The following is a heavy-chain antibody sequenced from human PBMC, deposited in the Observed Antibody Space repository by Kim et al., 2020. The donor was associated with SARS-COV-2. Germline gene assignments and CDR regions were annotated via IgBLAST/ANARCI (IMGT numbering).Heavy chain of an antibody. D-gene: IGHD7-27*01. J-gene: IGHJ4*02. V-gene: IGHV3-15*01. Sequence: GGSLRLSCAASGFTFSNAWMSWVRQAPGEGLEWVGRIKSITAGGTTDYIAPVKGRFTISRDDSKNTLFLQMNSLKTEDTAVYYCTTDNWGFNYWGQGTLVTVSS. CDR3: TTDNWGFNY. CDR1: GFTFSNAW. CDR2: IKSITAGGTT.